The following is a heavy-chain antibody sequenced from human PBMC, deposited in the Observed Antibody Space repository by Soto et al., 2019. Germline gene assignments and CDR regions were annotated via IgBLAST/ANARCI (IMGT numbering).Heavy chain of an antibody. D-gene: IGHD6-19*01. CDR1: GYTFTRYD. CDR2: MNPKSGYT. V-gene: IGHV1-8*01. CDR3: ARGGSGWYYYGMDV. J-gene: IGHJ6*02. Sequence: QVQLVQSGAEVKKPGASVKVSCKTSGYTFTRYDINWVRQATGQGLEWMGWMNPKSGYTGSAQRFQGRITMTRDTSISTAYMELSSLRSEDTAMYYCARGGSGWYYYGMDVWGQGTTVTVSS.